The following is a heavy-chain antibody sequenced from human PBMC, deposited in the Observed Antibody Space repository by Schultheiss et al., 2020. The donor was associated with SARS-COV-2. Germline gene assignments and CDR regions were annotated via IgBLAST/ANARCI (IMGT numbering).Heavy chain of an antibody. V-gene: IGHV4-31*03. CDR1: GGSISSGSYY. CDR3: ARDHSSEQWLGNYYYGMDV. D-gene: IGHD6-19*01. Sequence: SQTLSLTCTVSGGSISSGSYYWSWIRQHPGKGLEWIGYIYYSGSTNYNPSLKSRVTISVDTSKNQFSLKLSSVTAADTAVYYCARDHSSEQWLGNYYYGMDVWGQGTTVTVSS. CDR2: IYYSGST. J-gene: IGHJ6*02.